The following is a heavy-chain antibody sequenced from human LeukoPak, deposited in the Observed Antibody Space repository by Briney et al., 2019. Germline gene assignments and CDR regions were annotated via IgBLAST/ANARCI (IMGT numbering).Heavy chain of an antibody. CDR2: IYHSGST. CDR3: ARRALYCSGGSCYWPNWFDP. D-gene: IGHD2-15*01. J-gene: IGHJ5*02. V-gene: IGHV4-38-2*02. Sequence: PSEPLSLTCTVSGYSISSGYYWGWIRQPPGKGLEWIGSIYHSGSTYYNPSLKSRVTISVDTSKNQFSLKLSSVTAADTAVYYCARRALYCSGGSCYWPNWFDPWGQGTLVTVSS. CDR1: GYSISSGYY.